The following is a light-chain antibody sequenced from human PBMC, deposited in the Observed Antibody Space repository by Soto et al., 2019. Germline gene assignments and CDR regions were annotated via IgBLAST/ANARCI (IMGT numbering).Light chain of an antibody. CDR2: GAS. CDR3: QQYNNWSPIT. V-gene: IGKV3-15*01. Sequence: EIVMTQSPATLSVSPGERATLSCRASQSVSSNLAWYQQKPGQAPRLLIYGASTRATGIPARFSGSGSGTEFTLTIGRLQSEDFAVYYCQQYNNWSPITFGQGTRLEIK. J-gene: IGKJ5*01. CDR1: QSVSSN.